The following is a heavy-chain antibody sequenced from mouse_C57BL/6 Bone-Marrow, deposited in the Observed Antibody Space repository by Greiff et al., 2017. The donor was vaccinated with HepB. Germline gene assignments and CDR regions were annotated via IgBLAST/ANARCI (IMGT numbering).Heavy chain of an antibody. CDR3: TRNDGYLYAMDY. J-gene: IGHJ4*01. V-gene: IGHV6-6*01. Sequence: EVKVEESGGGLVQPGGSMKLSSAASGFTFSDAWMDWVRQSPEKGLEWVAEIRNKANNHATYYAESVKGRFTISRDDSKSSVYLQMNSLRAEDTGIYYCTRNDGYLYAMDYWGQGTSVTVSS. CDR1: GFTFSDAW. CDR2: IRNKANNHAT. D-gene: IGHD2-3*01.